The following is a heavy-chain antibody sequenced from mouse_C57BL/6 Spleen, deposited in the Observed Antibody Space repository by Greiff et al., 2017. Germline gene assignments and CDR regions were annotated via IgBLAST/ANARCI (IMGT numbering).Heavy chain of an antibody. CDR3: ARKGVTAEAFAY. Sequence: QVQLQQPGAELVRPGSSVKLSCKASGYTFTSYWMHWVKQRPIQGLEWIGNIDPSDSDTHYNQKFKDKATLTVDKSSSTAYMQLSSLTSEDSAVXYCARKGVTAEAFAYWGQGTLVTVSA. CDR2: IDPSDSDT. V-gene: IGHV1-52*01. D-gene: IGHD1-2*01. J-gene: IGHJ3*01. CDR1: GYTFTSYW.